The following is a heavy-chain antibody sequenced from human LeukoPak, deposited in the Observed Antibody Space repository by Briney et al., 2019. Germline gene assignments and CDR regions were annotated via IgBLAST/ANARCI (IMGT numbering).Heavy chain of an antibody. Sequence: GGFLRLSCAASGFTFSSYGMHWVRQAPGKGLEWVAVISYDGSNKYYADSVKGRFTISRDNSKNTLYLQMNSLRAEDTAVYYCAKDHDSSGWYADYFDYWGQGTLVTVSS. V-gene: IGHV3-30*18. CDR3: AKDHDSSGWYADYFDY. CDR1: GFTFSSYG. J-gene: IGHJ4*02. D-gene: IGHD6-19*01. CDR2: ISYDGSNK.